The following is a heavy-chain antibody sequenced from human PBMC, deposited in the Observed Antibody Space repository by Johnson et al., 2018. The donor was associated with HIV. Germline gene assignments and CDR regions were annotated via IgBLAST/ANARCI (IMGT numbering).Heavy chain of an antibody. CDR2: ISYDGSNK. CDR1: GFTFSSYA. D-gene: IGHD6-19*01. J-gene: IGHJ3*02. CDR3: AREGAVAGLWDAFDI. V-gene: IGHV3-30-3*01. Sequence: HVQLVESGGGVVQPWRSLRLSCAASGFTFSSYAMHWVRQAPGKGLEWVAVISYDGSNKYYADSVKGRFTISRDNSKNTLYLQMNSLRAEDTAVYYCAREGAVAGLWDAFDIWGQGTMVTVSS.